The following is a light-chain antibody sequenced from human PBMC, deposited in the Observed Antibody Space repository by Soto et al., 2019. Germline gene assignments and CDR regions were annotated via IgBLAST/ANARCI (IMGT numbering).Light chain of an antibody. J-gene: IGKJ2*01. CDR2: KAS. CDR3: QQHSTSSPYT. V-gene: IGKV1-5*03. CDR1: QSISSW. Sequence: DIQMTQSPSTLSASVGDRVTITCRASQSISSWLAWYQQKPGKAPNLLIYKASTLGSGVPSRFSGGGSGTEFTLTISRLQPDDFATYYCQQHSTSSPYTFVQGTKLEIK.